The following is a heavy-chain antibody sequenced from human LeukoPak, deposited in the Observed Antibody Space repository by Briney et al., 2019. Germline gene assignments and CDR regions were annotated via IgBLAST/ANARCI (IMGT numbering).Heavy chain of an antibody. CDR3: ARDLYYYDSSGYPSPFDY. D-gene: IGHD3-22*01. CDR1: GGTFSSYA. Sequence: SVKVSCKASGGTFSSYAISWVRQARGQGLEWMGRIIPIFGTANYAQKFQGRVTITTDESTSTAYMELSSLRSEDTAVYYCARDLYYYDSSGYPSPFDYWGQGTLVTVSS. CDR2: IIPIFGTA. J-gene: IGHJ4*02. V-gene: IGHV1-69*05.